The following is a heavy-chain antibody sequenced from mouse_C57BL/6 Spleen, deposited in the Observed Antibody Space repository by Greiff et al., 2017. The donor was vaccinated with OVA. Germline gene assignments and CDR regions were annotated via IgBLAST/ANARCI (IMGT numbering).Heavy chain of an antibody. CDR2: ISYDGSN. CDR3: ARGDAYWYFDV. V-gene: IGHV3-6*01. CDR1: GYSITSGYY. J-gene: IGHJ1*03. Sequence: EVQLQQSGPGLVKPSQSLSLTCSVTGYSITSGYYWNWIRQFPGNKLEWMGYISYDGSNNYNPSLKNRISITRDTSKNQFFLKLTSVTTEDTATXDCARGDAYWYFDVWGTGTTVTVSS.